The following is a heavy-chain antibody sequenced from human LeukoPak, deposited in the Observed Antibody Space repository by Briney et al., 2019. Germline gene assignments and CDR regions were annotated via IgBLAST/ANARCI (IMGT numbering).Heavy chain of an antibody. CDR2: IRSKANSYAT. D-gene: IGHD3-9*01. Sequence: QAGGSLRLSCAASGFTFSGSAMHWVRQASGKGLEWVGLIRSKANSYATAYAASVKGRFTISRDDSKNTAYLQMNSLKTEDTAVYYCTSRYFDWFRYMDVWGKGTTVTVSS. J-gene: IGHJ6*03. V-gene: IGHV3-73*01. CDR1: GFTFSGSA. CDR3: TSRYFDWFRYMDV.